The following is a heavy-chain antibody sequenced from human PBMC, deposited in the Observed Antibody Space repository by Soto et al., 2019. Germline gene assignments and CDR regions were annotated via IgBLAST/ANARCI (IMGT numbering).Heavy chain of an antibody. CDR1: GDTFSSYS. Sequence: SVKVSCKASGDTFSSYSISWVRQAPGQGLEWMGGIVPIFGTTVYAPRLQGRLTITADGPTSTSYMELSGLTFEDTAVYYCAANSLGGGSQGDVWGQGTTVTVS. CDR3: AANSLGGGSQGDV. CDR2: IVPIFGTT. D-gene: IGHD3-10*01. J-gene: IGHJ6*02. V-gene: IGHV1-69*13.